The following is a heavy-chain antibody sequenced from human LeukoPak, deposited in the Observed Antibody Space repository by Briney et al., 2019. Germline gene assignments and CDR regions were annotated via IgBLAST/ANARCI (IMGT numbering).Heavy chain of an antibody. Sequence: SETLSLTCTVSGDSISSTSYYWDWIRQPPGKGLEWFGSIYNSGTTYYNPSLKSRVTIPVDTSKKQFSLKVSSVTAADTAVYYCASRVYGLGSFNYWGQGTLVTVSS. D-gene: IGHD3-10*01. CDR1: GDSISSTSYY. V-gene: IGHV4-39*01. CDR3: ASRVYGLGSFNY. J-gene: IGHJ4*01. CDR2: IYNSGTT.